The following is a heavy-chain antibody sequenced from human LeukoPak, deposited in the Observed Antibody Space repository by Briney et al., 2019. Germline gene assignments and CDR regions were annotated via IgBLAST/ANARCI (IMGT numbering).Heavy chain of an antibody. CDR2: ISYDGSNK. V-gene: IGHV3-30-3*01. CDR3: ARVDDSSGYSINDY. CDR1: GFTFSSYA. Sequence: GGSLRLSCAASGFTFSSYAMHWVRQAPGKGLEWVAVISYDGSNKYYADSVKGRFTISRDNSKNTLYLQMNSLRSEDTAVYYCARVDDSSGYSINDYWGQGTLVTVSS. D-gene: IGHD3-22*01. J-gene: IGHJ4*02.